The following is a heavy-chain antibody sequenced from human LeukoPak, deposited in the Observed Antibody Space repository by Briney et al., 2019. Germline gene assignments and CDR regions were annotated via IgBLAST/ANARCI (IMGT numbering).Heavy chain of an antibody. CDR2: ISGSGGST. D-gene: IGHD3-10*01. J-gene: IGHJ4*02. Sequence: QPGGPLRLSCAASGFTFSGYAMSWVRQAPGKGLEWVSAISGSGGSTYYADSVKGRFTISRDNSKNTLYLQMNSLRAEDTAVYYCAKADSSWFPCLNYWGQGTLVTVSS. CDR1: GFTFSGYA. V-gene: IGHV3-23*01. CDR3: AKADSSWFPCLNY.